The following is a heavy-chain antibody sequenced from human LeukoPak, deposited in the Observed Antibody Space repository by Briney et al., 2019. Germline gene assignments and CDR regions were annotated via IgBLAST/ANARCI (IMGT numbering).Heavy chain of an antibody. CDR3: ARGDDAYSSSSSQGY. D-gene: IGHD6-6*01. Sequence: GASVTVSGKASGYTFTGYYMHWVRQAPGQGLEWMGIIIPSGGSTSYAQKFQGRVTMTRDTSTSTVYMELSSLRSEDTAVYYCARGDDAYSSSSSQGYWGQGTLVTVSS. CDR2: IIPSGGST. CDR1: GYTFTGYY. J-gene: IGHJ4*02. V-gene: IGHV1-46*01.